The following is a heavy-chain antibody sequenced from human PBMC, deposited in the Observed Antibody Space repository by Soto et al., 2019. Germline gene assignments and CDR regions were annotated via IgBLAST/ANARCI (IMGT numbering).Heavy chain of an antibody. Sequence: ASVKVSCKASGYTYTSDYMHWVLQAPVQVLEWMVIINPSGGSTSYAQKFQGRVTMTRDTSTSTVYMELSSLRSEDTAVYYCAREGPGYDFWSGYYNAFDIWGQGTMVTVSS. V-gene: IGHV1-46*01. CDR1: GYTYTSDY. CDR2: INPSGGST. J-gene: IGHJ3*02. CDR3: AREGPGYDFWSGYYNAFDI. D-gene: IGHD3-3*01.